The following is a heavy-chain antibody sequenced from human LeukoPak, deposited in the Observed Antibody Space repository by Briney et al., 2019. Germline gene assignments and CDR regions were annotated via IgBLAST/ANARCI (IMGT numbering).Heavy chain of an antibody. CDR3: ARQYCSGGSCYPDPGHSPLDY. CDR1: GGTFSSYA. J-gene: IGHJ4*02. Sequence: ASVKVSCKASGGTFSSYAISWVRQAPGQGLEGMGRIIPIFGTANYAQKFQGRVTITTDESTSTAYMELSSLRSEDTAVYYCARQYCSGGSCYPDPGHSPLDYWGQGTLVTVSS. D-gene: IGHD2-15*01. CDR2: IIPIFGTA. V-gene: IGHV1-69*05.